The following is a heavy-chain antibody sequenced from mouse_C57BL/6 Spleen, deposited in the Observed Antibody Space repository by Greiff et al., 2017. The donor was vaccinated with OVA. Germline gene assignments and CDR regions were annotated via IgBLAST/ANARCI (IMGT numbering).Heavy chain of an antibody. CDR1: GYTFTSYT. CDR2: INPSSGYT. CDR3: AREREDWYFEV. V-gene: IGHV1-4*01. Sequence: QVQLKESGAELARPGASVKMSCKASGYTFTSYTMHWVKQRPGQGLEWIGYINPSSGYTKYNQKFKDKATLTADKSSSTAYMQLSSLTSEDSAVYYCAREREDWYFEVWGTGTTVTVSS. J-gene: IGHJ1*03.